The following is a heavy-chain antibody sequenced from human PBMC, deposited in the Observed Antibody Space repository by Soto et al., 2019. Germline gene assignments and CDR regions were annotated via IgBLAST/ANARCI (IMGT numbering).Heavy chain of an antibody. CDR3: ARLGLREMPYNAEAIHI. D-gene: IGHD1-1*01. CDR2: IYPGDSDT. Sequence: RESLQISCKGSGYSFTSYWIGWGRQMPGKGLEWMGIIYPGDSDTRYSPSFQGQVTISADKSISTAYLQWSGLKASDTARYYCARLGLREMPYNAEAIHICGPGTIVT. CDR1: GYSFTSYW. J-gene: IGHJ3*02. V-gene: IGHV5-51*01.